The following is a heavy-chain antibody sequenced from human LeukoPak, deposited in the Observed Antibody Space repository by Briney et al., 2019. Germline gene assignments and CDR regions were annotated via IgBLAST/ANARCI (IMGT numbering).Heavy chain of an antibody. J-gene: IGHJ3*02. CDR1: GGSFSGYY. CDR3: ARVTMIVVVITTVSAFDI. CDR2: INHSGST. Sequence: SETLSLTCAVYGGSFSGYYWSWIRQPPGKGLEWIGEINHSGSTNYNPSLKSRVTISVDTSKNQFSPKLSSVTAADTAVYYCARVTMIVVVITTVSAFDIWGQGTMVTVSS. V-gene: IGHV4-34*01. D-gene: IGHD3-22*01.